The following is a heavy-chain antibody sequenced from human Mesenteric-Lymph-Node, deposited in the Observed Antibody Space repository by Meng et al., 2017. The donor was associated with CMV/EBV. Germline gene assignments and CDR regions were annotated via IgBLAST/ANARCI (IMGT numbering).Heavy chain of an antibody. J-gene: IGHJ4*02. CDR2: INDSGST. CDR3: ARDSVAGSGLDY. CDR1: GGSISSGGSC. V-gene: IGHV4-31*03. Sequence: CTGSGGSISSGGSCWSWIRQHPGKGLEWIGYINDSGSTASNPSLKSRVTISVDTSKNQFSLKLTSATAADTAFYYCARDSVAGSGLDYWGQGNLVTVSS. D-gene: IGHD6-19*01.